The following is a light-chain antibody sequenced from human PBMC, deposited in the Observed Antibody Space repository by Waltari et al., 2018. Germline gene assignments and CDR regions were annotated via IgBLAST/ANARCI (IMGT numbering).Light chain of an antibody. CDR3: SSYTSSSTLGV. CDR2: DVS. Sequence: QSALTQPASVSGSPGQSITISCTGTSSDVGCXNYVSWYQQHPGKAPKLMIYDVSKRPSGVSNRFSGSKSGNTASLTISGLQAEDEADYYCSSYTSSSTLGVFGGGTKLTVL. CDR1: SSDVGCXNY. V-gene: IGLV2-14*01. J-gene: IGLJ3*02.